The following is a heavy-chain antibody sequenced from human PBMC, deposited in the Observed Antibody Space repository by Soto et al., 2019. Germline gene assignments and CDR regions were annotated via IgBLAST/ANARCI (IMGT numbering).Heavy chain of an antibody. Sequence: QVQLVQSGAEVKKPGASVKVSCKASGYTFTSYDINWVRQATGQGLEWMGWTNPNSGTTGYAQKFQGRVTMTRNTSITTAYMELSSLRSEDTAVYYCAREISGSYRFDYWGQGTLVTVSS. V-gene: IGHV1-8*01. J-gene: IGHJ4*02. CDR2: TNPNSGTT. D-gene: IGHD1-26*01. CDR3: AREISGSYRFDY. CDR1: GYTFTSYD.